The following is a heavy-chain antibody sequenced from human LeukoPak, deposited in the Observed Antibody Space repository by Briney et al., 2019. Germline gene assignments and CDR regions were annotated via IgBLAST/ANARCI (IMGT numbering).Heavy chain of an antibody. CDR2: MYSSGST. CDR1: GGSISSYY. V-gene: IGHV4-59*01. Sequence: SETLSLTCTVSGGSISSYYWSWIRQPPGKGLEWVGYMYSSGSTNYNASLKSRVTISIDTSKNQFSLKVSSLIAADTAVYYCARMNNWGRGWYFDLWGRGTLVTVSS. CDR3: ARMNNWGRGWYFDL. J-gene: IGHJ2*01. D-gene: IGHD7-27*01.